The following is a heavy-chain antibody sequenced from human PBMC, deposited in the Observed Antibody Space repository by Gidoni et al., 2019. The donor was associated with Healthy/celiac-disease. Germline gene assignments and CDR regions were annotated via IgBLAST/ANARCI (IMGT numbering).Heavy chain of an antibody. Sequence: QAQLVQSGAEVTKPGASVKVSCKASGYTFTGYHMHWVRQAPGQGLEWMGWINPNSGGTNYAQKFQGRVTMTRDTSISTAYMELSRLRSDDTAVYYCARGSYRLGSPPRYWFDPWGQGTLVTVSS. V-gene: IGHV1-2*02. CDR1: GYTFTGYH. CDR3: ARGSYRLGSPPRYWFDP. J-gene: IGHJ5*02. CDR2: INPNSGGT. D-gene: IGHD3-16*01.